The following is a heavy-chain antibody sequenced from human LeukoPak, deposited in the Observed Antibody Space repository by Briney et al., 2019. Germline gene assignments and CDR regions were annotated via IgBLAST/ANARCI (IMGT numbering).Heavy chain of an antibody. V-gene: IGHV4-4*02. CDR3: ARGVLLWFGELFYYYGMDV. J-gene: IGHJ6*04. CDR1: GFTFSSYAM. D-gene: IGHD3-10*01. Sequence: PGGSLRLSCAASGFTFSSYAMSWVRQPPGKGLEWIGEIYHSGSTNYNPSLKSRVTISVDKSKNQFSLKLSSVTAADTAVYYCARGVLLWFGELFYYYGMDVWGKGTTVTVSS. CDR2: IYHSGST.